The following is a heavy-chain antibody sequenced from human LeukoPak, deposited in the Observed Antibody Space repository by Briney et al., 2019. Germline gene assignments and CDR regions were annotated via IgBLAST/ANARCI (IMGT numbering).Heavy chain of an antibody. D-gene: IGHD3-3*01. V-gene: IGHV4-59*01. CDR3: ARGHYDFWSGYSNNWFDP. J-gene: IGHJ5*02. Sequence: PSGTLSLTCTVSGGSISSYYWSWIRQPPGKGLEWIGYIYYSGSTNYNPSLKSRVTISVDTSKNQFSLKLSSVTAADTAVYYCARGHYDFWSGYSNNWFDPWGQGTLVTVSS. CDR2: IYYSGST. CDR1: GGSISSYY.